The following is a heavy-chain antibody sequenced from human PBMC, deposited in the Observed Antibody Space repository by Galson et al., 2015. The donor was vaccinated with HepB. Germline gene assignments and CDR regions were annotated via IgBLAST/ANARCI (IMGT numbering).Heavy chain of an antibody. CDR3: AHIKRGAATAFDV. D-gene: IGHD6-25*01. CDR2: IYWDGDE. CDR1: GFSVTTSGVG. J-gene: IGHJ3*01. Sequence: PALVKPTQTLTLTCTFSGFSVTTSGVGVGWIRQPPGKALEWLALIYWDGDERYSPSLKSRLTISKGSSKNQVVLILTIMDPVDTGTYYCAHIKRGAATAFDVWGQGTMVTVSS. V-gene: IGHV2-5*02.